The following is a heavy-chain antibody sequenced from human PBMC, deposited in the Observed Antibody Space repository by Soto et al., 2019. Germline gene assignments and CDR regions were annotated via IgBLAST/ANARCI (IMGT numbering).Heavy chain of an antibody. D-gene: IGHD3-10*01. CDR2: ISSSSSTI. CDR1: GLTFSSYS. Sequence: EVQLVESGGGLVQRGGSLRLSCAASGLTFSSYSMNWVRQAPGKGLEWVSYISSSSSTIYYADSVKGRFTISRDNDYNTLYLLLNSLRAEDTAVYYCAFGEESLYSYYGMAGWGQGPTVTVSS. V-gene: IGHV3-48*01. CDR3: AFGEESLYSYYGMAG. J-gene: IGHJ6*02.